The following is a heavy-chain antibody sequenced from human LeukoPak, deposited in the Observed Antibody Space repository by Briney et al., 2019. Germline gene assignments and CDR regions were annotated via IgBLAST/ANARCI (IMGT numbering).Heavy chain of an antibody. CDR3: ARVEMATISRSTSKNRKTPFDY. V-gene: IGHV4-34*01. CDR1: GGSFSGYY. D-gene: IGHD5-24*01. CDR2: INHSGST. Sequence: PSETLSLTCAVYGGSFSGYYWSWIRQPPGKGLEWIGEINHSGSTNYNPSLKSRVTISVDTSKNQFSLKLSSVTAADTAVYYCARVEMATISRSTSKNRKTPFDYWGQGTLVTVSS. J-gene: IGHJ4*02.